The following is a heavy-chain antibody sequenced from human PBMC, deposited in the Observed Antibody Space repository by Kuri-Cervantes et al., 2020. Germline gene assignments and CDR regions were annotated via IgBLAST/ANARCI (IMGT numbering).Heavy chain of an antibody. CDR1: GFTFDDYA. J-gene: IGHJ6*03. D-gene: IGHD2-15*01. CDR2: ISWNSGNI. V-gene: IGHV3-9*01. Sequence: LTCAASGFTFDDYAMHWVRQAPGKGLEWVSGISWNSGNIGYADSVKGRFTISRDNAKNSLYLQMNSLRTEDTALYYCAKAGYCSGGNCYDYYYYYMNVWGKGTTVTVSS. CDR3: AKAGYCSGGNCYDYYYYYMNV.